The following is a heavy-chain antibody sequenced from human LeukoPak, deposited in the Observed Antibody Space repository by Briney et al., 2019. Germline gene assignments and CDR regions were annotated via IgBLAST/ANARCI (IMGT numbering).Heavy chain of an antibody. Sequence: GGSLRLSCAASGFTFSSYSMNWVRQAPGKGLEWVSSISSSSSYIYYADSAKGRFTISRDNAKNSLYLQMNSLRAEDTAVYYCARDRSYDSSGYYYRGRTDAFDIWGQGTMVTVSS. J-gene: IGHJ3*02. D-gene: IGHD3-22*01. V-gene: IGHV3-21*01. CDR2: ISSSSSYI. CDR1: GFTFSSYS. CDR3: ARDRSYDSSGYYYRGRTDAFDI.